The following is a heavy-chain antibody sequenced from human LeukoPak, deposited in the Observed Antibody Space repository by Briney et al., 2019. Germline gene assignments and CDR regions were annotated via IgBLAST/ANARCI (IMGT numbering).Heavy chain of an antibody. J-gene: IGHJ4*02. D-gene: IGHD3-10*01. V-gene: IGHV3-23*01. CDR2: ISGSGGST. Sequence: PGGSLRLSCAASGFTFSSYAMSWARQAPGKGLEWVSAISGSGGSTYYADSVKGRFTISRDNSKNTLYLQMNSLRAEDTAVYYCAKDRHYYGSGSYYPYWGQGTLVTVSS. CDR1: GFTFSSYA. CDR3: AKDRHYYGSGSYYPY.